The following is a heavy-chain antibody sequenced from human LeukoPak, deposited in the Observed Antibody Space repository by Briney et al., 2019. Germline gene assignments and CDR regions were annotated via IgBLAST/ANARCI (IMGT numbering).Heavy chain of an antibody. Sequence: SETLSLTCAVYGGSFSGYYWSWIRQPPGKGLEWIGEINHSGSTNYNPSLKSRVTISVDTSKNQFSLKLSSVTAADTAVYYCARAPYRALRFGPIVGATLPVHYWGQGTLVTVSS. CDR1: GGSFSGYY. CDR3: ARAPYRALRFGPIVGATLPVHY. V-gene: IGHV4-34*01. D-gene: IGHD1-26*01. J-gene: IGHJ4*02. CDR2: INHSGST.